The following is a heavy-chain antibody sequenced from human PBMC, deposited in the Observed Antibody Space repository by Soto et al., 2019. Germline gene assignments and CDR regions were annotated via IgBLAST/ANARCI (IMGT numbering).Heavy chain of an antibody. CDR3: TNDRGLWWLPA. Sequence: GGSLRLSCEASGFAFSSSDMHWVRQAPGKGLEWIAYIHPAGQAIYYAESVRNRFTISRDNAKNSLYLMMNALRAEDTAVYYCTNDRGLWWLPAGGQGTLVTVSS. V-gene: IGHV3-48*03. CDR2: IHPAGQAI. D-gene: IGHD2-15*01. CDR1: GFAFSSSD. J-gene: IGHJ4*02.